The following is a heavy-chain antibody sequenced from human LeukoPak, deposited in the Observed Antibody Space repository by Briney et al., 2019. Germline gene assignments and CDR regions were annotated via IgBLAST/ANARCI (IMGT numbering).Heavy chain of an antibody. CDR2: IKSKTDGGTT. J-gene: IGHJ4*02. V-gene: IGHV3-15*01. CDR3: AKEAYYYGSGSYGTFDY. D-gene: IGHD3-10*01. Sequence: GGSLRLSCAASGFTFSNAWMSWVRQAPGKGLEWVGRIKSKTDGGTTDYAAPVKGRFTISRDDSKNTLYLQMNSLRAEDTAVYYCAKEAYYYGSGSYGTFDYWGQGTLVTVSS. CDR1: GFTFSNAW.